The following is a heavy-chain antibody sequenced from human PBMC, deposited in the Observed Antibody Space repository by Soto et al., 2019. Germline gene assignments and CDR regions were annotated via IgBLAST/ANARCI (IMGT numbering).Heavy chain of an antibody. D-gene: IGHD3-22*01. Sequence: SENLSLTCAVSGYSISSGYYWGWLRQPPGKGLEWIGSTYHGGSTYYNPSLHRRVTLSIDMTNNHVSLILNSVTAADTAVYYCARVGPWVPYYYDSSPYTFENWFDPWGQGTLVTVSS. V-gene: IGHV4-38-2*01. CDR2: TYHGGST. CDR1: GYSISSGYY. CDR3: ARVGPWVPYYYDSSPYTFENWFDP. J-gene: IGHJ5*02.